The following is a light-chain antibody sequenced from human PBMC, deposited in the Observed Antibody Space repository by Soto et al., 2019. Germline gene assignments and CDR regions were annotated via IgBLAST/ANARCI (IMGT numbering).Light chain of an antibody. CDR2: RNN. CDR3: TTWDDSHVL. J-gene: IGLJ2*01. V-gene: IGLV1-47*01. Sequence: QSVLTQPPSTSGTPGQRVTISCSGSSSNIGSNFVYWYQQLPGTAPKLLIYRNNQRPSGVPDRFSGSKSGTSASLAISGLRSEDEADYYCTTWDDSHVLFGGGTKVTVL. CDR1: SSNIGSNF.